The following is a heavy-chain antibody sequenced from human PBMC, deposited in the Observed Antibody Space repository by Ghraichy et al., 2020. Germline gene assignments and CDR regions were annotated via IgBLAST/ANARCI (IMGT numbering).Heavy chain of an antibody. CDR3: ARYYCSGTCYYFDY. V-gene: IGHV4-59*01. CDR2: IHNSGRT. J-gene: IGHJ4*02. Sequence: SETLSLTCSVSGGSIRNYYWSWIRQPQEKGLEWVGYIHNSGRTQCNPSLKSRVTMSVDTSKNQFSLELTSVTAADTAVYYLARYYCSGTCYYFDYWGQGPRLPVTS. D-gene: IGHD2-15*01. CDR1: GGSIRNYY.